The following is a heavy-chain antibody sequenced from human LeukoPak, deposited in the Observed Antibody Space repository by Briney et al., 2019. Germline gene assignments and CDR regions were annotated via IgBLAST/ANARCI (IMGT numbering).Heavy chain of an antibody. CDR3: AREFAYDSSGYYYEVPYYFDY. D-gene: IGHD3-22*01. CDR2: INPNSGGT. CDR1: GYTFTGYY. Sequence: ASVKVSCKASGYTFTGYYMHWVRQAPGQGLEWMGRINPNSGGTNYAQKFQGRVTMTRDTSTSTVYMELSSLRSEDTAVYYCAREFAYDSSGYYYEVPYYFDYWGQGTLVTVSS. J-gene: IGHJ4*02. V-gene: IGHV1-2*06.